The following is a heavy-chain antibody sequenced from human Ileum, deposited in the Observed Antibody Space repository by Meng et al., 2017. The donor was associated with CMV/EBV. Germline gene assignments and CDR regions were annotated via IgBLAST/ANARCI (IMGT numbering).Heavy chain of an antibody. V-gene: IGHV1-2*02. J-gene: IGHJ5*02. CDR1: GYTFTGHF. CDR2: INPNSGGT. D-gene: IGHD3-3*01. CDR3: AGFNDFWSSGVDP. Sequence: ASVKVSCKASGYTFTGHFLRWVRQAPGQGLQWMGWINPNSGGTNYAQRFQGRVTMTRDTSISTAYIELRRLRSDDTAVYYCAGFNDFWSSGVDPWGQGTLVTVSS.